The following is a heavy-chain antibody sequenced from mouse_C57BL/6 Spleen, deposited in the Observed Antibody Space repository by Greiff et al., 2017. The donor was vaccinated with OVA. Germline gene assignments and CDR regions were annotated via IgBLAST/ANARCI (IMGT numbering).Heavy chain of an antibody. CDR2: ISYDGSN. CDR3: ARADYDYDGDFDY. D-gene: IGHD2-4*01. CDR1: GYSITSGYY. Sequence: EVQLQESGPGLVKPSQSLSLTCSVTGYSITSGYYWNWIRQFPGNKLEWMGYISYDGSNNYNPSLKNRISITRDTSKNQFFLKLNSVTTEDTATYYCARADYDYDGDFDYWGQGTTLTVSS. J-gene: IGHJ2*01. V-gene: IGHV3-6*01.